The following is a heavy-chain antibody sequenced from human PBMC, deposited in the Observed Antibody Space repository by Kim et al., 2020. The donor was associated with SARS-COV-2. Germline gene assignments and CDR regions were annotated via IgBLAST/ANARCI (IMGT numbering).Heavy chain of an antibody. CDR2: ISSSSSYI. D-gene: IGHD3-10*01. V-gene: IGHV3-21*01. J-gene: IGHJ3*02. CDR1: GFTFSSYS. CDR3: ARRVPFGEGAFDI. Sequence: GGSLRLSCAASGFTFSSYSMNWVRQAPGKGLEWVSSISSSSSYIYYADSVKGRFTISRDNAKNSLYLQMNSLRAEDTAVYYCARRVPFGEGAFDIWGQGTMVTVSS.